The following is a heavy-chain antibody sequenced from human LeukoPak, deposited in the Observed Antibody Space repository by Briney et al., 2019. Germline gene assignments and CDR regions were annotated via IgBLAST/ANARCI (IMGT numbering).Heavy chain of an antibody. CDR1: GFTFTNYL. V-gene: IGHV1-46*01. Sequence: GASVKVSCKSFGFTFTNYLLHWVRQAPGQGLEWVGRIATSAGTTNYAQKFRGRVTMTRDTSTSTVYMELSSLRSDDTAIYYCVREESGGYFDYWGQGTLVTVSS. J-gene: IGHJ4*02. CDR3: VREESGGYFDY. D-gene: IGHD2-8*02. CDR2: IATSAGTT.